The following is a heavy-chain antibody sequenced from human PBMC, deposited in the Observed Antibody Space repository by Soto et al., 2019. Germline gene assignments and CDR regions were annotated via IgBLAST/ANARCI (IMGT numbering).Heavy chain of an antibody. CDR3: AIKTGTVVAYYFDY. Sequence: SVKVSCKASGGSFSSDVISWVRQAPGQGPEWMGGIIPIFGTANYAQKFQGRVTITADESTSTVYMELNRLRSEDTALYYGAIKTGTVVAYYFDYWGQGTLVTVSS. CDR1: GGSFSSDV. D-gene: IGHD1-1*01. J-gene: IGHJ4*02. CDR2: IIPIFGTA. V-gene: IGHV1-69*13.